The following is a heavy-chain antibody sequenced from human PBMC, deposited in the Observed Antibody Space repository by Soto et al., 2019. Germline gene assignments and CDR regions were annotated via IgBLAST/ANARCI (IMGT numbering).Heavy chain of an antibody. D-gene: IGHD1-20*01. V-gene: IGHV1-2*02. CDR2: INPDSGGT. CDR1: GYTFTAYY. CDR3: AKELADGFIREAITLDC. J-gene: IGHJ4*02. Sequence: SVKVSCKSSGYTFTAYYIHWVRQAPGQGLEWMGWINPDSGGTNSAQRFQGRVTMTRDTSISTAYMELSRLRSDDTAIYYCAKELADGFIREAITLDCWGPGTLVTVSS.